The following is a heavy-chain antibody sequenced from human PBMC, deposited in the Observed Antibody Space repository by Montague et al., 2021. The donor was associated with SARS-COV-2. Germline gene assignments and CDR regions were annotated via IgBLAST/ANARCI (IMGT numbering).Heavy chain of an antibody. D-gene: IGHD2-15*01. CDR2: IDWDDDT. V-gene: IGHV2-70*11. CDR1: GFSLTTSGMS. Sequence: PALVKPTQTLTLTCTFSGFSLTTSGMSVTWIRQPPGKALEWLARIDWDDDTYYRTSLETRPTLSKDTSKNQVALTMTNVDPADTGTYFCARMRSRGGSVRDDPYDIWGQVTFVTV. CDR3: ARMRSRGGSVRDDPYDI. J-gene: IGHJ3*02.